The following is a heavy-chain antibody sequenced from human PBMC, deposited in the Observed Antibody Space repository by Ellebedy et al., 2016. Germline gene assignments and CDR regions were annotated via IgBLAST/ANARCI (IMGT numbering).Heavy chain of an antibody. D-gene: IGHD3-22*01. CDR2: ISAYNGNT. V-gene: IGHV1-18*01. CDR1: GYTLTELS. Sequence: ASVKVSXXVSGYTLTELSMHRVRQAPGQGLEWMGWISAYNGNTNYAQKLQGRVTMTTDTSTSTAYMELRSLRSDDTAVYYCARDAEHYYDSSGYYRDGFDPWGQGTLVTVSS. J-gene: IGHJ5*02. CDR3: ARDAEHYYDSSGYYRDGFDP.